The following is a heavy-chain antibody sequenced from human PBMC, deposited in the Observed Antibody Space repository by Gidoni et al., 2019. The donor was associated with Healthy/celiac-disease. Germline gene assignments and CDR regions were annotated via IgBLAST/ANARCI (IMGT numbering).Heavy chain of an antibody. CDR2: IYSGGST. CDR1: GFTVSSNY. D-gene: IGHD1-7*01. CDR3: AREGTGTTYNGMDV. J-gene: IGHJ6*02. Sequence: EVQLVESGGGLIQPGGSLRLSCAASGFTVSSNYMSWVRQAPGKGLEWVSVIYSGGSTYYADSVKGRFTISRDNSKNTLYLQMNSLRAEDTAVYYCAREGTGTTYNGMDVWGQGTTVTVSS. V-gene: IGHV3-53*01.